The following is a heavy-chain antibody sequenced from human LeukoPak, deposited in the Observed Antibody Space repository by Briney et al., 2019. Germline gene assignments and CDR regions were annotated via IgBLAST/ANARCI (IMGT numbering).Heavy chain of an antibody. CDR2: ISWDGGST. D-gene: IGHD6-19*01. J-gene: IGHJ4*02. V-gene: IGHV3-43D*03. Sequence: GGSLRLSCAASGFTFDDYAMHWVRQAPGKGLEWVSLISWDGGSTYYADSVKGRFTISRDNSKNSLYLQMNSLRAEDTALYYCAKDGSDEDSSGWYFDYWGQGTLVTVSS. CDR3: AKDGSDEDSSGWYFDY. CDR1: GFTFDDYA.